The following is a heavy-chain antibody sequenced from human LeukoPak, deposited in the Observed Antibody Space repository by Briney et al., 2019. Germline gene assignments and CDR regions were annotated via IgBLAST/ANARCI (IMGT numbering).Heavy chain of an antibody. CDR3: ARDIYYYDSSGYYFPGGSDY. Sequence: PGGSLRLSCAASGFTFSSYWMSWVRQAPGKGLEWVSYISSGGSTIYYADSVKGRFTISRDNAKNSLYLQMNSLRAEDTAVYYCARDIYYYDSSGYYFPGGSDYWGQGTLVTVSS. CDR1: GFTFSSYW. D-gene: IGHD3-22*01. CDR2: ISSGGSTI. J-gene: IGHJ4*02. V-gene: IGHV3-48*04.